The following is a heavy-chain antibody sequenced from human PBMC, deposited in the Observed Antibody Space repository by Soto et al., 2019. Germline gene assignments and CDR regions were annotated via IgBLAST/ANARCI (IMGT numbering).Heavy chain of an antibody. J-gene: IGHJ4*02. V-gene: IGHV6-1*01. Sequence: QVQLQQSGPGLVKPSQPLSLTCAISGAIVSSNSATWNWIGQSPSRGLEWMGRTYYRSKWSNDYAVSLRSRITVNPDTSRNQFSLQLISVTPEDTAVYYCARAGRYYRFEDWGQGTLVTVSS. CDR2: TYYRSKWSN. CDR1: GAIVSSNSAT. D-gene: IGHD2-15*01. CDR3: ARAGRYYRFED.